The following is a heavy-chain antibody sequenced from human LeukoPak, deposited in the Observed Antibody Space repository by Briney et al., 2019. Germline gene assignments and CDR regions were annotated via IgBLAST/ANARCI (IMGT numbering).Heavy chain of an antibody. CDR3: ARDVGASAPDAFDI. CDR1: GFTFSTYN. J-gene: IGHJ3*02. CDR2: ISSSSNYI. V-gene: IGHV3-21*01. D-gene: IGHD1-26*01. Sequence: GGSLRLSCAACGFTFSTYNMNWVRQAPGKGLEWVSSISSSSNYIYYADSVKGRFTIYRDNDKNSMYLQMNSLRAEDTDVYYCARDVGASAPDAFDIWGQGTMVTVSS.